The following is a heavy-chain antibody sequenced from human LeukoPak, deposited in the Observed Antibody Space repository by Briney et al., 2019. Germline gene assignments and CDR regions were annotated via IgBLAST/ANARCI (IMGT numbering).Heavy chain of an antibody. Sequence: SETLSLTCTVSGGSVSSFYWTWIRQPPGKGLEWIGRIYTSGSTNYNPSLKSRVTMSVDTSKNQFSLKLSSVTAADTAVYYCARVAAAGTDYFDYWGQGTLVTVSS. J-gene: IGHJ4*02. V-gene: IGHV4-4*07. D-gene: IGHD6-13*01. CDR2: IYTSGST. CDR3: ARVAAAGTDYFDY. CDR1: GGSVSSFY.